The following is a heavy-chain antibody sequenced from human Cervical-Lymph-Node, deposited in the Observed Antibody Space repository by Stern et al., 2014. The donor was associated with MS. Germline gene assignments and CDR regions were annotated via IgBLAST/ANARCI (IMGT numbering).Heavy chain of an antibody. CDR3: ARKDSSGYYSQIDN. D-gene: IGHD3-22*01. CDR2: IYPGDSET. CDR1: GYIFANYW. Sequence: EVQLVESGAEVKKPGDSLKISCKGSGYIFANYWIGWVRQMPGKGLEWTGIIYPGDSETRYNPSFHGQVTISADKSISTAYLQWSRLRESDTAIYYCARKDSSGYYSQIDNWGQGTLVTVSS. V-gene: IGHV5-51*01. J-gene: IGHJ4*02.